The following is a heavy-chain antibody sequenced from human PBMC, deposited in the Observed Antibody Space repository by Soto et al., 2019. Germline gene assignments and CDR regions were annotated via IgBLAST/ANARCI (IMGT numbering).Heavy chain of an antibody. CDR2: ISPSNGST. V-gene: IGHV1-46*01. CDR3: ARSIVVVTALDY. D-gene: IGHD2-21*02. J-gene: IGHJ4*02. Sequence: ASVKVSCKASGYTFTSYEMYWVRQAPGQSLEWMGRISPSNGSTKYAQKFQGRVTITTDTSTSTAYMELSSLRSEDTAVYYCARSIVVVTALDYWGQGTLVTVSS. CDR1: GYTFTSYE.